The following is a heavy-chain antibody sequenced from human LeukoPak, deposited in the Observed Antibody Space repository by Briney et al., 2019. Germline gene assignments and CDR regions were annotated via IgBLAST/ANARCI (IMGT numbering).Heavy chain of an antibody. V-gene: IGHV1-46*01. D-gene: IGHD3-22*01. J-gene: IGHJ5*02. CDR1: GYTFTSYY. CDR2: INPSGGST. Sequence: VASVKVSCKASGYTFTSYYMHWVRQAPGQGLEWMGIINPSGGSTSYAQKFQGRVTMTRNTSTSTVYMELSSLRSEDTAVYYCARAKGAYYYDSSGYYRYWFDLWGQGTLVTVSS. CDR3: ARAKGAYYYDSSGYYRYWFDL.